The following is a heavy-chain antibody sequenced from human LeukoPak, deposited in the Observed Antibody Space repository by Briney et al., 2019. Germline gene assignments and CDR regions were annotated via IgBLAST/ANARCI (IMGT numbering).Heavy chain of an antibody. D-gene: IGHD3-22*01. Sequence: GGSLRLSCAASGFTFSSYSMNWVRQAPGKGLEWVSSISSSSSYIYYADSVKGRFTISRDNAKNSLYLQMNSLRAEDTAVYYCAREALITMIVVPLWYFDLWGRGTLVTVSS. CDR3: AREALITMIVVPLWYFDL. CDR1: GFTFSSYS. V-gene: IGHV3-21*01. CDR2: ISSSSSYI. J-gene: IGHJ2*01.